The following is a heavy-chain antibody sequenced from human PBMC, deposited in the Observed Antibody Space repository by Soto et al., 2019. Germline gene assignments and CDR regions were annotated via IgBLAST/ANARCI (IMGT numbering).Heavy chain of an antibody. CDR1: GGSFSGYY. CDR2: INHSGST. D-gene: IGHD2-2*01. Sequence: SETLSLTCAVYGGSFSGYYWSWIRQPPGKGLEWIGEINHSGSTNYNPSLKSRVTISVDTSKNQFSLKLSSVTAADTAVYYCARGGVVPAAMPCFDYWGRGTLVTVSS. J-gene: IGHJ4*02. CDR3: ARGGVVPAAMPCFDY. V-gene: IGHV4-34*01.